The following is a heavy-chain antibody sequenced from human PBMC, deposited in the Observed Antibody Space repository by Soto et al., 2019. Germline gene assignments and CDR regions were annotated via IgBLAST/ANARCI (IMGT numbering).Heavy chain of an antibody. Sequence: ASVKVSCKASGYTFTSYYMHWVRQAPGQGLEWMGIINPSGGSTSYAQKFQGRATMTRDTSTSTVYMELSSLRSEDTAVYYCASSGADCSGGSCTDAFDIWGQGTMVTVSS. D-gene: IGHD2-15*01. CDR3: ASSGADCSGGSCTDAFDI. CDR1: GYTFTSYY. V-gene: IGHV1-46*03. J-gene: IGHJ3*02. CDR2: INPSGGST.